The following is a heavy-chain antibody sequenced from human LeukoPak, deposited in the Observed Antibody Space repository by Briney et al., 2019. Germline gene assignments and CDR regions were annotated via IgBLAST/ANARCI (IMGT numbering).Heavy chain of an antibody. CDR1: GYTFTGYY. CDR3: ARMWDSSGYYHFDY. D-gene: IGHD3-22*01. J-gene: IGHJ4*02. V-gene: IGHV1-2*02. CDR2: INPNSGGT. Sequence: ASVMVSCKASGYTFTGYYMHWVRQAPGQGLEWMGWINPNSGGTNYAQKFQGRVTMTRDTSISTAYMELSRLRSDDTAVYYCARMWDSSGYYHFDYWGQGTLVTVSS.